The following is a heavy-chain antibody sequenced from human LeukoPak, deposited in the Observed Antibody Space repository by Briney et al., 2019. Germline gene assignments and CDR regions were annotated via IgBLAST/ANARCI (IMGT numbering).Heavy chain of an antibody. Sequence: ASVKVSCKASGYTFTSYGISWVRQAPGQGLEWMGWISAYNGNTNYAQKLQGRVTMTTDTSTSTAYMELRSLRSDDTAVYYCARGGGIAVAGNPRTYVDYWGQGTLVTVSS. D-gene: IGHD6-19*01. CDR1: GYTFTSYG. V-gene: IGHV1-18*01. J-gene: IGHJ4*02. CDR2: ISAYNGNT. CDR3: ARGGGIAVAGNPRTYVDY.